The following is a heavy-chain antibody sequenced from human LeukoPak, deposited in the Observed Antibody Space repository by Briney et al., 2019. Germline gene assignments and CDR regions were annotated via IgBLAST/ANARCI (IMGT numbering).Heavy chain of an antibody. J-gene: IGHJ3*02. CDR3: AREVRYSSGWYGVGAFDI. CDR2: INHSGST. D-gene: IGHD6-19*01. CDR1: GGSFSGYY. V-gene: IGHV4-34*01. Sequence: SETLSLTCAVYGGSFSGYYWSWIRQPPGKGLEWIGEINHSGSTNYNPSLKSRVTISVDTSKNQFSLKLSSVTAADTAVYYCAREVRYSSGWYGVGAFDIWGQGTMVTVSS.